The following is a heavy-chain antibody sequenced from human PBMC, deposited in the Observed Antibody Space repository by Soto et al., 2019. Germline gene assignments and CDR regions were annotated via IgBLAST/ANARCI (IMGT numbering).Heavy chain of an antibody. CDR1: GGSFSGYY. CDR2: INHSGST. V-gene: IGHV4-34*01. J-gene: IGHJ4*02. D-gene: IGHD4-17*01. CDR3: ARGSVTDY. Sequence: QVQLQQWGAGLLKPSETLSLTCAVYGGSFSGYYWSWIRQPPGKGLEWIGEINHSGSTNYNPSLKSRVTISVDTSKNQFSLKLSSVTAADTAVYYCARGSVTDYWGQGTLVTVSS.